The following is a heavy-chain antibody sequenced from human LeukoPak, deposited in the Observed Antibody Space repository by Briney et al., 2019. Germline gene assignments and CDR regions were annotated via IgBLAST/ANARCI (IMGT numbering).Heavy chain of an antibody. D-gene: IGHD1-14*01. Sequence: ASVKVSCKASGYTFTSYGISWVRQAPGQGLEWMGWISAYNGNTNYAQKLQGRVTMTTDTSTSTAYMELMSLRSDDTAVYYCARDHNAERIPTYYYYGMDVWGQGTTVTVSS. J-gene: IGHJ6*02. V-gene: IGHV1-18*01. CDR3: ARDHNAERIPTYYYYGMDV. CDR2: ISAYNGNT. CDR1: GYTFTSYG.